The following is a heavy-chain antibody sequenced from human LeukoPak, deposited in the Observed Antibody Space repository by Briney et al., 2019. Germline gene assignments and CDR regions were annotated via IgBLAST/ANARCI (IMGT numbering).Heavy chain of an antibody. CDR3: ARGEFYGGNIRSWFDP. Sequence: PSETLSLTCAVSGYSISSGYYWGWIRQPPGKGLEWIGSIYHSGSTYYNPSLKSRVTISVDTSKNQFSLKLSSVTAADTAVYYCARGEFYGGNIRSWFDPWGQGTLVTVSS. CDR2: IYHSGST. V-gene: IGHV4-38-2*01. CDR1: GYSISSGYY. J-gene: IGHJ5*02. D-gene: IGHD4-23*01.